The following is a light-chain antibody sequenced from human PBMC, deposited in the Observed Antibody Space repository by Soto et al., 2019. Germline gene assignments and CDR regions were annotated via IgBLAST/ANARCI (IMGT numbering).Light chain of an antibody. J-gene: IGKJ2*01. V-gene: IGKV1-39*01. CDR3: QQSHSIPYI. CDR1: QTTSTY. CDR2: AAS. Sequence: DIQMTQSPSSLSASVGDRVTITCRASQTTSTYLNWYQQKPGKAPKLLIYAASSLQSGVPSRFSGRGSGTEFTLTISSLQPEDFATYFCQQSHSIPYIFGQGTKLQLK.